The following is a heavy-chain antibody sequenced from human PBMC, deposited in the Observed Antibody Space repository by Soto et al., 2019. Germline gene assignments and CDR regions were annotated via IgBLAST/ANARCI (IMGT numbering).Heavy chain of an antibody. Sequence: QVQLVESGGGVVQPGRSLRLSCAASGFTFSNYGVHWVRQAPGSGLAWVALISYDGNYQYYADAVKGRFTISRDNSKNTLYLEMTSLRSEDTAVYYCAKDRRVRDGLDVWGQGTTVTVSS. V-gene: IGHV3-30*18. J-gene: IGHJ6*02. CDR2: ISYDGNYQ. D-gene: IGHD3-10*01. CDR1: GFTFSNYG. CDR3: AKDRRVRDGLDV.